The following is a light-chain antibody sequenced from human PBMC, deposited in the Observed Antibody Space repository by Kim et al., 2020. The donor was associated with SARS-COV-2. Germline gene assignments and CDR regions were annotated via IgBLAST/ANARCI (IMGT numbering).Light chain of an antibody. J-gene: IGLJ2*01. CDR3: QTWDTGIQI. V-gene: IGLV4-69*01. CDR1: SRHSSYA. Sequence: QLVLTQSPSASASLGASVRLTCTLSSRHSSYAIAWHQQQPEKGPRHLLRVTSDGNLIKGDGIPDRFSGSRSGAERYLTISSLQSEDEADYYCQTWDTGIQIFGGGTKVTVL. CDR2: VTSDGNL.